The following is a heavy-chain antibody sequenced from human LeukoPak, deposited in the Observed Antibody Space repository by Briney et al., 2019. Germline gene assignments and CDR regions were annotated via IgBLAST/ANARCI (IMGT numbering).Heavy chain of an antibody. D-gene: IGHD1-26*01. CDR2: IYYNGNT. Sequence: SETLSLTCTVSGGSIRSSTYYWGWIRQPPGKGPEWIGSIYYNGNTYYNPSLESRVTMSVDTSKNQFSLKLTSVSADTAVYYCARTFGTYQYYFDYWGQGSLVAVSS. J-gene: IGHJ4*02. CDR3: ARTFGTYQYYFDY. V-gene: IGHV4-39*07. CDR1: GGSIRSSTYY.